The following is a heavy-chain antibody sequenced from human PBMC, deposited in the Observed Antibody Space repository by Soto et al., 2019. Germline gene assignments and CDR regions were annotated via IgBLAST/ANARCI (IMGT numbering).Heavy chain of an antibody. J-gene: IGHJ5*02. CDR1: GFIFSDYN. Sequence: GGSLRLSCEISGFIFSDYNIDWVRQAPGKGLEWVGRSRNKGQSYTTEYAASVKGRFTISRDDSENSLYLQMNSLRAEDTALYSCAKIGVSNSLDMWFDAWGQGTLVTVSS. V-gene: IGHV3-72*01. CDR3: AKIGVSNSLDMWFDA. CDR2: SRNKGQSYTT. D-gene: IGHD4-4*01.